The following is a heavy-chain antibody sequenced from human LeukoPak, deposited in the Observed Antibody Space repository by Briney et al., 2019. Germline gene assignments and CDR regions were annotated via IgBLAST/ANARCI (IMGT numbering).Heavy chain of an antibody. D-gene: IGHD3-9*01. CDR3: ARVYYDILTGSPFDP. Sequence: ASVKVSCKASGYTFTSYYMHWVRQAPGQGLEWMGIINPSGGSTSYAQKFQGRVTMTRDTSTSTVYMELSSLKASDTAMYYCARVYYDILTGSPFDPWGQGTLVTVSS. CDR1: GYTFTSYY. V-gene: IGHV1-46*01. CDR2: INPSGGST. J-gene: IGHJ5*02.